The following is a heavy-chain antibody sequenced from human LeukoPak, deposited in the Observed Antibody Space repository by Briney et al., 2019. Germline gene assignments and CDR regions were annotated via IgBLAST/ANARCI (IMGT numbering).Heavy chain of an antibody. CDR3: VREGIADAEGFDY. Sequence: SETLSLTCTVSGGSISSSSYCWGWIRQPPGKGLEWIGSAYYSGSTYYNPSLKSRVTISVDTSKNQFSLQLNSVTPEDTAVYYCVREGIADAEGFDYWGQGALVTVSS. CDR2: AYYSGST. CDR1: GGSISSSSYC. J-gene: IGHJ4*02. D-gene: IGHD6-13*01. V-gene: IGHV4-39*02.